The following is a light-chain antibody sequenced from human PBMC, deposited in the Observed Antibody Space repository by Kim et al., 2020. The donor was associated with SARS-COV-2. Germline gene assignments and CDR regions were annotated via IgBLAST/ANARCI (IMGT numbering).Light chain of an antibody. CDR2: DAS. CDR3: QQDYNLPLT. CDR1: QNVSSSS. J-gene: IGKJ4*01. V-gene: IGKV3D-7*01. Sequence: PGERVTLSCRASQNVSSSSLTWYQQKPGQAPRLLIYDASTRATGIQARFSGSGSGTDFALTINSLQPEDFALYYCQQDYNLPLTFGGGTKV.